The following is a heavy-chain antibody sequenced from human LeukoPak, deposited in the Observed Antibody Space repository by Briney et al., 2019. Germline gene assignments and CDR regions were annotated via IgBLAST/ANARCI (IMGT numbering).Heavy chain of an antibody. CDR1: GYTFTSYG. J-gene: IGHJ3*02. CDR3: AREPDVDMSTFRGEAFDI. D-gene: IGHD5-24*01. Sequence: SVKVSCKASGYTFTSYGISWVRQAPGQGLEWMGGIIPIFGTANYAQKFQGRVTITTDESTSTAYMELSSLRSEDTAVYYCAREPDVDMSTFRGEAFDIWGQGTMVTVSS. V-gene: IGHV1-69*05. CDR2: IIPIFGTA.